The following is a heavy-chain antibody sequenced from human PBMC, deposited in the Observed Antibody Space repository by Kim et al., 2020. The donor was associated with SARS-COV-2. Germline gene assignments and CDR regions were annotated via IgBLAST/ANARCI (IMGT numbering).Heavy chain of an antibody. Sequence: DSVKGRFTISRDNSKNTLYLQMNSLRAEDTAVYYCARDRRITMILGAVDIWGQGTMVTVSS. D-gene: IGHD3-22*01. CDR3: ARDRRITMILGAVDI. J-gene: IGHJ3*02. V-gene: IGHV3-30*01.